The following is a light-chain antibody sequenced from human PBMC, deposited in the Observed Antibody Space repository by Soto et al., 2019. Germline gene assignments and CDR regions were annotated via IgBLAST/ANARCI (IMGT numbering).Light chain of an antibody. J-gene: IGLJ7*01. Sequence: QSALTQPPSASGSLGQSVTISCTGTSSDVGGYNYVSWYQQHPGKAPKLMISEVSKRPSGVPARFSGSTSGTSASLAISGLQSDDEAHYYCATWDDSLNAAVFGGGTQLTVL. CDR2: EVS. CDR3: ATWDDSLNAAV. V-gene: IGLV2-8*01. CDR1: SSDVGGYNY.